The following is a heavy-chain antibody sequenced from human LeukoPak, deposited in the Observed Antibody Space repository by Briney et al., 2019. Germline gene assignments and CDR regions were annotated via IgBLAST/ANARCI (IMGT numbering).Heavy chain of an antibody. J-gene: IGHJ4*02. CDR3: AADTILDSSSWYAGY. CDR1: GFTFTSSA. V-gene: IGHV1-58*02. CDR2: IVVGSGNT. Sequence: ASVKVSCKASGFTFTSSAMQWVRQARGQRLEWIGWIVVGSGNTNYAQKFQERVTITRDMSTSTAYMELSSLRSEDTAVYYCAADTILDSSSWYAGYWGQGTLVTVSS. D-gene: IGHD6-13*01.